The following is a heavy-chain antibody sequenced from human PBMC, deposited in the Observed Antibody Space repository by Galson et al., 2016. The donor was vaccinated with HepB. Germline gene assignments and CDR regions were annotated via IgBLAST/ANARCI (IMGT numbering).Heavy chain of an antibody. J-gene: IGHJ6*03. V-gene: IGHV4-31*03. CDR1: GGSISSGGYY. CDR3: ARGVGLTIFGDVTRISYYVNG. CDR2: IYYSGSP. Sequence: TLSLTCTVSGGSISSGGYYWTWIRQHPGKGLESIGYIYYSGSPHYNPSLKSRATISLDTSKNQISLKLTSVTAADTAVYYCARGVGLTIFGDVTRISYYVNGWGQGTTVTVSS. D-gene: IGHD3-3*01.